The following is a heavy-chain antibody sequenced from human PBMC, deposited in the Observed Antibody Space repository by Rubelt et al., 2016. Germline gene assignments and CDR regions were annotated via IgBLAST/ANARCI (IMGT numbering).Heavy chain of an antibody. CDR3: ARRRTVPQNWFDP. D-gene: IGHD4-17*01. CDR1: GGSISGSSYY. CDR2: IFSSGST. J-gene: IGHJ5*02. Sequence: QQQLQESGPGLVKPSETLSLTCIVSGGSISGSSYYWGWIRQPPGKGLEWIASIFSSGSTSYSPSLKSRVPISVYTSKNQFSLKLKSVTAADTSVYYCARRRTVPQNWFDPWGQGTLVTVSS. V-gene: IGHV4-39*01.